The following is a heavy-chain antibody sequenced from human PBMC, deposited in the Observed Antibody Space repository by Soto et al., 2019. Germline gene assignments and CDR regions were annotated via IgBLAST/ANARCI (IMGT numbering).Heavy chain of an antibody. Sequence: GGSLRLSCAASGFTFSSYAMSWVRQAPGKGLEWVAAIRDDGSSTYYADSVKGRFTISRDNSKNTLYLQMNSLRAEDTAVYYCAKDDYYDSSGYRTPVGFIDYWGQGTLVTVSS. CDR3: AKDDYYDSSGYRTPVGFIDY. D-gene: IGHD3-22*01. V-gene: IGHV3-23*01. CDR1: GFTFSSYA. CDR2: IRDDGSST. J-gene: IGHJ4*02.